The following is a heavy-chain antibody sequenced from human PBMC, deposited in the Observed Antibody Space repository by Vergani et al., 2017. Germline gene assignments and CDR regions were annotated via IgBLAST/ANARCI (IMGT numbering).Heavy chain of an antibody. J-gene: IGHJ4*02. CDR1: GFIFSSHA. CDR2: ISGSGAST. V-gene: IGHV3-23*01. CDR3: AKSPNFNNRPTDY. D-gene: IGHD1/OR15-1a*01. Sequence: EVQLLESGGGVVQPGGSLRLSCAASGFIFSSHAMTSVRQAPGKGLEWVSTISGSGASTYYADSVKGRFSISRDNSKNTLLLQMNSLRAKDTAVYYCAKSPNFNNRPTDYWGQGTLVTVSS.